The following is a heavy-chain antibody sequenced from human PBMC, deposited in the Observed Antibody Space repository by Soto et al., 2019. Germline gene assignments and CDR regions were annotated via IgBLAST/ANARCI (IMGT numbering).Heavy chain of an antibody. D-gene: IGHD1-26*01. Sequence: EMQLLESGGDLVQPGGSLRLSCATSGFTFSDHAMHWVRQAPGEGLEWVSGIRGDLVTTPYADSVKGRFTISRDNSNNTLYLQMNSLRAEDTAIYYCVKEGKMGVEGFDFWGQGTLVTVSS. J-gene: IGHJ4*02. CDR1: GFTFSDHA. CDR3: VKEGKMGVEGFDF. V-gene: IGHV3-23*01. CDR2: IRGDLVTT.